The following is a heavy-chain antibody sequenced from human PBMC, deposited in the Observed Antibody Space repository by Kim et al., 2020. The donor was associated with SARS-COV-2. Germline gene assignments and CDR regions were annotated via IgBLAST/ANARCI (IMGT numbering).Heavy chain of an antibody. V-gene: IGHV1-3*01. CDR1: GYTFTSYA. D-gene: IGHD3-3*01. CDR3: ARDKLRFLEWLPDYYYYYGMDV. Sequence: ASVKVSCKASGYTFTSYAMHWVRQAPGQRLEWMGWINAGNGNTKYSQKFQGRVTITRDTSASTAYMELSSLRSEDTAVYYCARDKLRFLEWLPDYYYYYGMDVWGQGTTVTVSS. CDR2: INAGNGNT. J-gene: IGHJ6*02.